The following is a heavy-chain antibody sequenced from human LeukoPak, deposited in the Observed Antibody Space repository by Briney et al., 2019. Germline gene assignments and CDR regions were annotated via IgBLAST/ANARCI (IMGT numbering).Heavy chain of an antibody. J-gene: IGHJ4*02. CDR2: INPNSGGT. V-gene: IGHV1-2*02. CDR3: ARLATSDYDSSGYHFDY. Sequence: GASVKVSCKASGYTFTGYYMHWVRQAPGQGLEWMGWINPNSGGTNYAQKFQGRVTMTRDTSISTAYMELSRLRSDDTAVYYCARLATSDYDSSGYHFDYWGQGTLVTVSS. CDR1: GYTFTGYY. D-gene: IGHD3-22*01.